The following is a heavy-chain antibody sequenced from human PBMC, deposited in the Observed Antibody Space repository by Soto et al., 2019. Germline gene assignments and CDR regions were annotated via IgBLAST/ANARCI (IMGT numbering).Heavy chain of an antibody. J-gene: IGHJ6*02. CDR2: IYYSGST. V-gene: IGHV4-30-4*01. Sequence: SETLSLTCTVSGGSISSGDYYWSWIRQPPGKGLEWIGYIYYSGSTYYNPSLKSRVTISVDTSKNQFSLKLSSVTAADTAVYYCARGEFGGDQYYCYYYGMDVWGQGATVTVSS. CDR3: ARGEFGGDQYYCYYYGMDV. D-gene: IGHD3-10*01. CDR1: GGSISSGDYY.